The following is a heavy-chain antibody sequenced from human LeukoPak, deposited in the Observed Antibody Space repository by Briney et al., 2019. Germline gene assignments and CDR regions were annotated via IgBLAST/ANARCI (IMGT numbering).Heavy chain of an antibody. J-gene: IGHJ4*02. V-gene: IGHV3-7*01. CDR3: ARQRGSGCLDY. D-gene: IGHD6-19*01. Sequence: GGSLRLSCAXXXXTXSXYWMSWVXQAPXKGLXWVANIKQDGSETYYVGSVKGRFTISRDNAKNSLSLQMNSLRAEDTAVYYCARQRGSGCLDYWGQGTLVTVSS. CDR2: IKQDGSET. CDR1: XXTXSXYW.